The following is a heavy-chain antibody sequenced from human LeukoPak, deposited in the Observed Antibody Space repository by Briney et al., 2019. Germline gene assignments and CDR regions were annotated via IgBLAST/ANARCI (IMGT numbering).Heavy chain of an antibody. V-gene: IGHV3-23*01. CDR3: AKLPRSGYFYFDY. D-gene: IGHD3-3*01. CDR2: ISGSGGST. J-gene: IGHJ4*02. CDR1: GFTFSSYA. Sequence: GGSLRLSCAASGFTFSSYAMSRVRQAPGKGLEWVSAISGSGGSTYYADSVKGRFTISRDNSKNTLYLQMNSLRAEDTAVYYCAKLPRSGYFYFDYWGQGTLVTVSS.